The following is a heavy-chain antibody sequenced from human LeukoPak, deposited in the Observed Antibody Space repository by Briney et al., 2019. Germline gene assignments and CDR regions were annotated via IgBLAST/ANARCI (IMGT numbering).Heavy chain of an antibody. CDR2: IWYDGSSI. CDR3: ARARNDYDSNGFSLLDY. V-gene: IGHV3-33*01. J-gene: IGHJ4*02. Sequence: PGTSLRLSCAASGISFSSHGMHWVRQAPGKGLEWVAVIWYDGSSIYYTDSVKGRFTISRDNSKNTLYLQMNSLRAEDTALYYCARARNDYDSNGFSLLDYWGQGTLVTVSS. CDR1: GISFSSHG. D-gene: IGHD3-22*01.